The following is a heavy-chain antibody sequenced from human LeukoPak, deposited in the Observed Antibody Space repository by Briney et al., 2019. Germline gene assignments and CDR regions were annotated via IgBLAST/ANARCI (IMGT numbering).Heavy chain of an antibody. CDR2: ISGSAGRT. J-gene: IGHJ4*02. Sequence: GGSLRLSCAASGFTFTTYAMSWVRQAPGKGLEWVSCISGSAGRTNYADSVKGRFTISRDNSKNTLYVQMNSLRAEDTAVYYCAKLSCSGGSCYPPFDYWGQGTLVTVSS. V-gene: IGHV3-23*01. CDR1: GFTFTTYA. CDR3: AKLSCSGGSCYPPFDY. D-gene: IGHD2-15*01.